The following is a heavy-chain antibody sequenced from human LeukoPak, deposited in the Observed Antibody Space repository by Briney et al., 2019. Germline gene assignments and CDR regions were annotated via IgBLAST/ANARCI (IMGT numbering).Heavy chain of an antibody. CDR1: GFTFSSYG. CDR3: AKGSYFDGGGYYLDV. D-gene: IGHD3-22*01. CDR2: IRYDGSNK. V-gene: IGHV3-30*02. J-gene: IGHJ6*03. Sequence: PGGSLRLSCAASGFTFSSYGMHWVRQAPGKGLEWVTFIRYDGSNKYYADSVKGRFTISRDNSKITLFLQMNILRAEDTAVDYCAKGSYFDGGGYYLDVWGKGTTVTVSS.